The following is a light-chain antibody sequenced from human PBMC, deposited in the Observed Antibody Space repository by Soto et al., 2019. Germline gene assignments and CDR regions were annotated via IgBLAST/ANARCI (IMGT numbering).Light chain of an antibody. V-gene: IGKV1-5*01. CDR1: QSIRRW. Sequence: DIQMTQYPSTLFASVEAKATFTSRASQSIRRWLAWYQQKPGKAPKLLIYDASDLGSGVPSRFSGSGSGTEFTLTISSLQPDDFATYYCQQYNYYRTFGQGTKV. CDR2: DAS. J-gene: IGKJ1*01. CDR3: QQYNYYRT.